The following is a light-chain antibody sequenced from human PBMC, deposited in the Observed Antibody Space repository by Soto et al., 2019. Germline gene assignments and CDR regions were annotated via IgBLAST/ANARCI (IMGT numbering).Light chain of an antibody. Sequence: EIVMTQSPDTLSVSPGERATLSCRASQSVGKNLAWFQQRPGQAPRLLIHGASARPSGVPARFSGSGSGTDFTLTIISLQSEDFAIYYCQQYSDSPLTFGPGTTVDLK. J-gene: IGKJ3*01. CDR3: QQYSDSPLT. CDR2: GAS. CDR1: QSVGKN. V-gene: IGKV3-15*01.